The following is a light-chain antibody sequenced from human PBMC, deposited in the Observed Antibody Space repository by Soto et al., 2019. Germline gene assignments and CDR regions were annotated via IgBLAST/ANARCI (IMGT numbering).Light chain of an antibody. CDR3: QQYRSSPPAT. J-gene: IGKJ2*01. CDR2: GAS. CDR1: QSVSSSF. Sequence: EIVLTQSPGTLSLSPGERATLSCRASQSVSSSFLAWYQQRPGQAPRLLVYGASSRATDIPDRFSGSGSGTDFTLTISRLEPEDFAVYYCQQYRSSPPATFGQGTKLEIK. V-gene: IGKV3-20*01.